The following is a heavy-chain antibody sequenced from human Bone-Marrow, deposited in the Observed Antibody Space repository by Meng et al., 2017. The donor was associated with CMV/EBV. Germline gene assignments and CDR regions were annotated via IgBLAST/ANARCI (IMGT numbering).Heavy chain of an antibody. CDR3: ARDPPWFGELKSYGMDV. CDR2: ISSHNSFI. D-gene: IGHD3-10*01. V-gene: IGHV3-21*01. CDR1: GFTFSGYS. J-gene: IGHJ6*02. Sequence: GESLKISCLGSGFTFSGYSLNWVRQAPGKGLEWISSISSHNSFIYYADSFRGRFTVSRDNARNALFLQMDSLRAEDTAVYYCARDPPWFGELKSYGMDVWGQGTTVTVSS.